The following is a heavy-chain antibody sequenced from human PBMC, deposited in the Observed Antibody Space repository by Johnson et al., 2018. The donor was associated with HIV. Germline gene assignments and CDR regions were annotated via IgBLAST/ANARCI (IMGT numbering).Heavy chain of an antibody. CDR1: GFTFSSYG. CDR2: IYSGGST. CDR3: ARALGDYGDYVNAFDI. V-gene: IGHV3-NL1*01. D-gene: IGHD4-17*01. Sequence: QVQLVESGGDVVQPGGSLRLSCAASGFTFSSYGMHWVRQPPGKGLEWVSVIYSGGSTYYADSVKGRFTISRDNSKNTLYLQMNSLRAEDTAVYYCARALGDYGDYVNAFDIWGQGTMVTVSS. J-gene: IGHJ3*02.